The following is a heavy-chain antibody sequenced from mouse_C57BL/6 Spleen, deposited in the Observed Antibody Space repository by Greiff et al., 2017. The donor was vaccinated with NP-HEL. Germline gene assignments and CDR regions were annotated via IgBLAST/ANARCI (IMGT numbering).Heavy chain of an antibody. CDR1: GYSFSSSW. CDR3: AGSTPVYTIVANAMDY. V-gene: IGHV1-82*01. Sequence: QVQLQQSGPELVKPGASVKISCKASGYSFSSSWMNWVKQRPGKGLEWIGRIYPGDGDTNYNGKFKGKATLTADKSSSTAYMQLSSLASENSADCFCAGSTPVYTIVANAMDYWGQGTSVTVSS. D-gene: IGHD1-1*01. J-gene: IGHJ4*01. CDR2: IYPGDGDT.